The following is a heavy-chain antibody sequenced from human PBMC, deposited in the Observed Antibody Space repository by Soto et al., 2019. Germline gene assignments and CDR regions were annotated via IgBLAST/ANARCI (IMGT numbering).Heavy chain of an antibody. J-gene: IGHJ6*02. Sequence: QVQLVQSGADVKQSEASVRVSCKASGQSLTSYAMHWVRQAPGQRLEWMGWINGGNGNTRYSPKFQDRVTITRDTSASTVYMEVSSLRSEDTAVYFCASSSWAGNIFYYGMDVWGQGTTVTVS. CDR2: INGGNGNT. CDR3: ASSSWAGNIFYYGMDV. V-gene: IGHV1-3*01. D-gene: IGHD3-9*01. CDR1: GQSLTSYA.